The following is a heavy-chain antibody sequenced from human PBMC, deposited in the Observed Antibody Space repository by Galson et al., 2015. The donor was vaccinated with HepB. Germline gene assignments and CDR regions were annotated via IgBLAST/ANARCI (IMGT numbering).Heavy chain of an antibody. Sequence: SLRLSCAASGFTFSSYAMSWVRQAPGKGLEWVSAISGSGGSTYYADSVKGRFTISRDNSKNTLYLQMNSLRAEDTAVYYCAGDTITMIVVADAFDIWGQGTMVTVSS. CDR2: ISGSGGST. CDR3: AGDTITMIVVADAFDI. CDR1: GFTFSSYA. D-gene: IGHD3-22*01. J-gene: IGHJ3*02. V-gene: IGHV3-23*01.